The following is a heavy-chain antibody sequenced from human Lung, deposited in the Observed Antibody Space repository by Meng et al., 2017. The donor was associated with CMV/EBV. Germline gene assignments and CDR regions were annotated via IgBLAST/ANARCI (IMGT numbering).Heavy chain of an antibody. D-gene: IGHD6-13*01. V-gene: IGHV4-4*07. CDR2: IYTSGST. J-gene: IGHJ4*02. Sequence: QVQLQESGPGLVXPXXXXXLTCTVSGGSISSYYWSWTRQPAGKGLEWIGRIYTSGSTNYNPSLKSRVTMSVDTSKNQFSLKLSSVTAADTAVYYCARAAAAGTDFEYWGQGTLVTVSS. CDR3: ARAAAAGTDFEY. CDR1: GGSISSYY.